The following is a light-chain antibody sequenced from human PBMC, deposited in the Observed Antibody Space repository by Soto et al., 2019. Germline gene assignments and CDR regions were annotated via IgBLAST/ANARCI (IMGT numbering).Light chain of an antibody. J-gene: IGKJ4*01. Sequence: EIVMTQSPATLSVSPGERATLSCRASQSVSSNLAWYQQKPGQAPRLLIYGASNRAPGIPVRFSGSGSGTDFTLTISSLEPGDFALYYCQQRSSWPRTFGGGTKVDIK. CDR3: QQRSSWPRT. CDR1: QSVSSN. V-gene: IGKV3-11*01. CDR2: GAS.